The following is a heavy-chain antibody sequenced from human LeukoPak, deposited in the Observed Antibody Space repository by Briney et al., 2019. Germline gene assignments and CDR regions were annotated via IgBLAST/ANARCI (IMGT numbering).Heavy chain of an antibody. Sequence: GGSLRLSCAASGFTVSSNYMDWVRQAPGKGLEWVSVIYTGGSAYYADSVKGRFTISRDNSKNMLYLQMNSLRAEDTAVYYCARAHSSSDYFDCWGQGILVIVSS. CDR2: IYTGGSA. D-gene: IGHD6-19*01. CDR1: GFTVSSNY. CDR3: ARAHSSSDYFDC. J-gene: IGHJ4*02. V-gene: IGHV3-53*01.